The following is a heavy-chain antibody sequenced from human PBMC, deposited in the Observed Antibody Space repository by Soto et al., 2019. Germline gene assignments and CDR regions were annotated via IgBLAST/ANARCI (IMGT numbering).Heavy chain of an antibody. CDR2: ISGSGGST. V-gene: IGHV3-23*01. J-gene: IGHJ3*02. CDR1: GFTFSSYA. CDR3: ATDILTGYCRDAFDI. Sequence: EVQLLESGGGLVQPGGSLRLSCAASGFTFSSYAMSWVRQAPGKGLEWVSAISGSGGSTYYADSVRGRFTLSRDNSKNTLYLQRSGLRAEDTAVYYCATDILTGYCRDAFDIWGQGTMVTVSS. D-gene: IGHD3-9*01.